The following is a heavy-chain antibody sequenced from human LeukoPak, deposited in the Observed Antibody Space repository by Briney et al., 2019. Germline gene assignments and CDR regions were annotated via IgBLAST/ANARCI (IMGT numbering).Heavy chain of an antibody. D-gene: IGHD1-26*01. CDR1: GGSISSYY. CDR3: ARHDGGNYYGYATPFDY. Sequence: SETLSLTCTVSGGSISSYYWSWIWQPPGKGLEWIGYIYYSGSTNYNPSLKSRVTISVDTSKNQFSLKLSSVTAADTAVYYCARHDGGNYYGYATPFDYWGQGTLVTVSS. V-gene: IGHV4-59*08. J-gene: IGHJ4*02. CDR2: IYYSGST.